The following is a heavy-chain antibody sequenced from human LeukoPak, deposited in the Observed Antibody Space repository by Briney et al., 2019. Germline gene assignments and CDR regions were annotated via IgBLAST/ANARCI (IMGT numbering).Heavy chain of an antibody. CDR2: IYNSGST. CDR3: ARAVAVAGEYFQH. Sequence: PSETLSLTCSVSGVSISSYYWSWIRQPAGKGLEWIGRIYNSGSTNYNPSLKSRVTMSVDTSKNQFSLKLSSVTAADTAVYYCARAVAVAGEYFQHWGQGTLVNVSS. V-gene: IGHV4-4*07. J-gene: IGHJ1*01. D-gene: IGHD6-19*01. CDR1: GVSISSYY.